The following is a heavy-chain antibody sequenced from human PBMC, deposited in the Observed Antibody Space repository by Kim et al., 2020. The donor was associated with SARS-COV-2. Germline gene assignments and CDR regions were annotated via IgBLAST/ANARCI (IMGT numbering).Heavy chain of an antibody. CDR3: ARGGSNSRLTDDY. V-gene: IGHV1-46*01. J-gene: IGHJ4*02. CDR1: GYTFTSHF. D-gene: IGHD4-4*01. CDR2: INPSGGST. Sequence: ASVKVSCKASGYTFTSHFMHWVRQAPGQGLEWVGIINPSGGSTRYAQKVQGRVSLTRDTSTRTVYMELNSLTSEDTAVYYCARGGSNSRLTDDYWGQGTLVTVSS.